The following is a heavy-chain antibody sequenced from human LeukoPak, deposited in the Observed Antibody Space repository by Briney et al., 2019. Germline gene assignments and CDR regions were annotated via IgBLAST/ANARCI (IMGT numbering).Heavy chain of an antibody. J-gene: IGHJ6*03. CDR1: GFTFDDYG. V-gene: IGHV3-20*04. CDR2: INWNGGST. Sequence: GGSLRLSCAASGFTFDDYGMSWVRQAPGKGLEWVSGINWNGGSTGYVDSVKGRFTISRDNAKNSLYLQMNSLRAEDTALYYCARGIYGDYGNYYYYYYMDVWGKGTTVTVSS. D-gene: IGHD4-17*01. CDR3: ARGIYGDYGNYYYYYYMDV.